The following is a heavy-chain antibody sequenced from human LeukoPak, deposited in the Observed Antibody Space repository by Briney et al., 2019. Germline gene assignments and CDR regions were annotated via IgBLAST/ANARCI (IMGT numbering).Heavy chain of an antibody. Sequence: PGGSLRLSCAASGFTVSSAYMTWVRQAPGKGLEWVSVISNSGTTYYADSVKGRFTISRDTSRNTVYLQMNSLRVEDTAVYYCAKASDYYDSSGYYDYWGQGTLVTVSS. CDR2: ISNSGTT. D-gene: IGHD3-22*01. V-gene: IGHV3-53*01. J-gene: IGHJ4*02. CDR1: GFTVSSAY. CDR3: AKASDYYDSSGYYDY.